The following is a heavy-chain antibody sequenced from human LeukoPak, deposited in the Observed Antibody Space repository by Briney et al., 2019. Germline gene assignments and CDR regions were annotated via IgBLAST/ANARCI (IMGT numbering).Heavy chain of an antibody. J-gene: IGHJ4*02. Sequence: GGSLRLSCTASGFTFGDYAMSWFRQAPGKGLEWVGFIRSKVYGGTTEYAASVKGRFTISRDDSKSIAYLQMNSLKTEDTAVYYCAREGRSVVIKFFEYWGQGTLVTVSS. D-gene: IGHD2-2*01. V-gene: IGHV3-49*03. CDR1: GFTFGDYA. CDR2: IRSKVYGGTT. CDR3: AREGRSVVIKFFEY.